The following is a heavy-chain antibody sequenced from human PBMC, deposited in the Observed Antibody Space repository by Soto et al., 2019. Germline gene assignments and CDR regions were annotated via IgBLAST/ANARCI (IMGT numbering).Heavy chain of an antibody. CDR1: GFTFSTHG. V-gene: IGHV3-33*01. J-gene: IGHJ6*02. CDR3: ARDREQLASYYYGLDV. CDR2: IWYDGSNK. Sequence: ESGGGVVQPGTSLRLSCAASGFTFSTHGMHWVRQAPGKGLEWVAVIWYDGSNKYYADSVKGRFTISRDNSKNTLYLQLDSLRGEDTGMYYCARDREQLASYYYGLDVWGQGTSVTVSS. D-gene: IGHD6-6*01.